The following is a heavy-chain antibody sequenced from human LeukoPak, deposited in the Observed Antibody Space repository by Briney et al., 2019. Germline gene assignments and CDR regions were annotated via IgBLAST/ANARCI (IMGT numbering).Heavy chain of an antibody. Sequence: PGGSLRLSCAASGFTFSSYGMHWVRQAPGKGLEWVAFIRYDGSNKYYADFVKGRFTISRDNSKNTLYLQMNSLRAEDTAVYYCAKGLLLWFGELDYWGQGTLVTVSS. CDR1: GFTFSSYG. D-gene: IGHD3-10*01. J-gene: IGHJ4*02. V-gene: IGHV3-30*02. CDR2: IRYDGSNK. CDR3: AKGLLLWFGELDY.